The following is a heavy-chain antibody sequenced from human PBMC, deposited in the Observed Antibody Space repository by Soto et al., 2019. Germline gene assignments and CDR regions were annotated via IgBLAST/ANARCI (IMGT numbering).Heavy chain of an antibody. CDR1: GFTFSSYA. CDR3: AKVNTIFGVDYYYYGMDV. V-gene: IGHV3-23*01. J-gene: IGHJ6*02. D-gene: IGHD3-3*01. Sequence: GGALRLSCAASGFTFSSYAMSWVRQAPGKGLEWVSTLSGGGESTFYADSVKGRFTISRDNSKNTLYLQMNSLRAEDTAVYYCAKVNTIFGVDYYYYGMDVWGQGTTVTVSS. CDR2: LSGGGEST.